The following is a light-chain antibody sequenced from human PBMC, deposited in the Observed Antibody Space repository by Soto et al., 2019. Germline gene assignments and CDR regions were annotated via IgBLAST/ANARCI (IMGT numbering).Light chain of an antibody. V-gene: IGLV2-14*01. J-gene: IGLJ3*02. CDR3: SSYTTASRWV. CDR1: SGDVADSKY. Sequence: QSVLTQPASVSGSPGQAITISCTGTSGDVADSKYVSWYQQHPGKAPKLIIHDVTNRPSGVSNRFSGSKSGNTASLTLSGLQADDEAYYYCSSYTTASRWVFGGGTKVTAL. CDR2: DVT.